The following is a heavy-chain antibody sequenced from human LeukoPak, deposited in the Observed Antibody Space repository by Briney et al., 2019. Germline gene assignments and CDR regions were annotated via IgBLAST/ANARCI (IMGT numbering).Heavy chain of an antibody. CDR2: IYSDNT. D-gene: IGHD6-19*01. J-gene: IGHJ4*02. CDR3: ASPGALSAHSSGADY. V-gene: IGHV3-53*05. CDR1: GFTVSSNS. Sequence: GGSLRLSCTVSGFTVSSNSMSWVRQAPGKGLEWVSFIYSDNTHYSDSVKGRFTISRDNSKNTLYLQMSSLRSEDTAVYYCASPGALSAHSSGADYWGQGTLVTVSS.